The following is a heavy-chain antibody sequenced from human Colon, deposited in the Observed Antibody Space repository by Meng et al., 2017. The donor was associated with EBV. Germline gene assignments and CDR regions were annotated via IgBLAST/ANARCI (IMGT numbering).Heavy chain of an antibody. CDR2: IPHRGSS. Sequence: QVQLRGSGPALVKPSETLSLTCAVSGDSITNHNWWSWVRQPPGKGLEWIGEIPHRGSSAYNPSLKGRVSMSIDKSKNQFSLKLTSVTAADTAVYHCLRGSGGSVWGQGTLVTVSS. CDR3: LRGSGGSV. J-gene: IGHJ1*01. D-gene: IGHD3-10*01. CDR1: GDSITNHNW. V-gene: IGHV4-4*02.